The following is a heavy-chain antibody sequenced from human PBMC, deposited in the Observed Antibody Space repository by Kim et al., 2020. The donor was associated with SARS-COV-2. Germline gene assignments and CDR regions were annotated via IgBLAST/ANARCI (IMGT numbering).Heavy chain of an antibody. CDR3: ARDLMGATTGFDY. V-gene: IGHV1-46*01. D-gene: IGHD1-26*01. Sequence: YVQKFQGRVTMTRDTSTSTVYMELSSLRSEDTAVYYCARDLMGATTGFDYWGQGTLVTVSS. J-gene: IGHJ4*02.